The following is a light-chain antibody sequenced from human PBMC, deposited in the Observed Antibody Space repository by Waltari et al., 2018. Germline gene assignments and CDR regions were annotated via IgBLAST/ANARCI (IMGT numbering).Light chain of an antibody. CDR2: DAS. J-gene: IGKJ1*01. CDR3: QKYVSLPAT. CDR1: QSVRRS. Sequence: EIVLTQSPGTLSLSPGERVTLSCRASQSVRRSLAWYQQKPGQAPRLLIYDASSRATGIPDRCSVSGSGTDFSLTISRLEPEDSAVYYCQKYVSLPATFGQGTKVEIK. V-gene: IGKV3-20*01.